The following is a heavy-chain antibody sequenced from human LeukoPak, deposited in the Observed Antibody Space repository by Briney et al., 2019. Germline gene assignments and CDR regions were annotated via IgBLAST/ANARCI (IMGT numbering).Heavy chain of an antibody. J-gene: IGHJ4*02. V-gene: IGHV3-30*02. D-gene: IGHD1-26*01. CDR2: IRYDGSNK. Sequence: GGSLRLSCAASGFTFSSYAMSWVRQAPGKGLEWVAFIRYDGSNKYYADSVKGRFTISRDNSKNTLYLQMNSLRAEDTAVYYCARDRSRYSGSYALDYWGQGTLVTVSS. CDR1: GFTFSSYA. CDR3: ARDRSRYSGSYALDY.